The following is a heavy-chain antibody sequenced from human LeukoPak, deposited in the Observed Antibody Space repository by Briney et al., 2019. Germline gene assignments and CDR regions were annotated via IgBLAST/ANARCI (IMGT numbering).Heavy chain of an antibody. J-gene: IGHJ3*02. CDR2: IWYDGSNK. V-gene: IGHV3-33*08. CDR1: GFTFSSYA. CDR3: ARVNYDYGAYVGAFDI. Sequence: GRSLRLSCAASGFTFSSYAMHWVRQAPGKGLEWVAVIWYDGSNKYYVDSVKGRFTISRDNSKNTLSLQMNSLRAEDTAVYYCARVNYDYGAYVGAFDIWGQGTMVTVSS. D-gene: IGHD4-17*01.